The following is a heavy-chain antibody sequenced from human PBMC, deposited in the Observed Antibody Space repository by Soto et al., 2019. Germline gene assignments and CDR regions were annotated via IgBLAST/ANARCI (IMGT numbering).Heavy chain of an antibody. J-gene: IGHJ4*02. Sequence: ASVKVSCKASGYTLTGYYMHWVRQAPGQGLEWMGWINPNSGGTNYAQKFQGWVTMTRDTSISTAYMELSRLRSDDTAVYYCARDRFLEWSFDYWGQGTLVTVSS. CDR2: INPNSGGT. CDR3: ARDRFLEWSFDY. CDR1: GYTLTGYY. V-gene: IGHV1-2*04. D-gene: IGHD3-3*01.